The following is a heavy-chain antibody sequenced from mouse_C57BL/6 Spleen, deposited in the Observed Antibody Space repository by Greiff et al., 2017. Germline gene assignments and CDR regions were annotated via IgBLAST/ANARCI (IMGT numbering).Heavy chain of an antibody. V-gene: IGHV1-15*01. J-gene: IGHJ2*01. CDR3: TRCYSNYFDY. CDR2: IDPETGGT. Sequence: QVQLQQSGAELVRPGASVTLSCKASGYTFTDYEMHWVKQTPVHGLAWIGAIDPETGGTAYHQTFKGKAILTADKSSSTAYMELRSLTSEYSAVYYCTRCYSNYFDYWGQGTTLTVSS. CDR1: GYTFTDYE. D-gene: IGHD2-5*01.